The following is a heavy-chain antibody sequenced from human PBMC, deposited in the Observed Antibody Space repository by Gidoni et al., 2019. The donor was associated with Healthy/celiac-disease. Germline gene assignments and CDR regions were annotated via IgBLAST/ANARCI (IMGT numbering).Heavy chain of an antibody. D-gene: IGHD6-13*01. V-gene: IGHV3-30*18. Sequence: QVQLVESGGGVVQPGRSLRLSCAASGFTFSSYGMHWVRQAPGKGLEWVAVISYDGSNKYYADSVKGRFTISRDNSKNTLYLQMNSLRAEDTAVYYCAKDRQQRWSANPANWGQGTLVTVSS. CDR3: AKDRQQRWSANPAN. CDR1: GFTFSSYG. J-gene: IGHJ4*02. CDR2: ISYDGSNK.